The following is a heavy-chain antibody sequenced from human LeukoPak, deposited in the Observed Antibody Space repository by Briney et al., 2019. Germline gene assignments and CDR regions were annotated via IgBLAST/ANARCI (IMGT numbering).Heavy chain of an antibody. CDR1: GFTFSSYA. CDR2: IYSGGST. D-gene: IGHD6-13*01. CDR3: ARGSSSWYRDAFDI. J-gene: IGHJ3*02. V-gene: IGHV3-66*01. Sequence: GGSLRLSCAASGFTFSSYAMSWVRQAPGKGLEWVSVIYSGGSTYYADSVKGRFTISRDNSKNTLYLQMNSPRAEDTAVYYCARGSSSWYRDAFDIWGQGTMVTVSS.